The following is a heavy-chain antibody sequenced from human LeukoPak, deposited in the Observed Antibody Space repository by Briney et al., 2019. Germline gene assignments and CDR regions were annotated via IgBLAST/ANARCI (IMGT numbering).Heavy chain of an antibody. CDR2: IIPIFGTA. Sequence: SVMVSCKASGGTFSSYAISWVRQAPGQGLEWMGGIIPIFGTANYAQKFQGRVTITTDESTSTAYMELSSLRSEDTAVYYCARGDWNYVYATYYYYYYMDVWGKGTTVTVSS. CDR1: GGTFSSYA. V-gene: IGHV1-69*05. CDR3: ARGDWNYVYATYYYYYYMDV. J-gene: IGHJ6*03. D-gene: IGHD1-7*01.